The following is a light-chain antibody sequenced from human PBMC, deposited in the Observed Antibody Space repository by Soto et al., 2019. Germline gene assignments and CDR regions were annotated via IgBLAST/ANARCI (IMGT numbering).Light chain of an antibody. CDR1: SSNVGNYDY. CDR2: DVS. J-gene: IGLJ1*01. Sequence: QSALTQPASVSGSPGQSITISCTGTSSNVGNYDYVSWYQQHPGKVPKLMIYDVSNRPSGVSNRFSGTKSGNTASLTISGLQAEDEADYYCCSYTRSGTLIFGTGTKVTVL. CDR3: CSYTRSGTLI. V-gene: IGLV2-14*01.